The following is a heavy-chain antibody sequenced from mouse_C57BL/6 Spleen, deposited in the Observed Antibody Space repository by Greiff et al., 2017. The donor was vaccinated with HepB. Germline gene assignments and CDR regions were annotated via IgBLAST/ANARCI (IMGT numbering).Heavy chain of an antibody. CDR3: ARGEVYYDCAFAY. Sequence: VQLQQPGAELVKPGASVKLSCKASGYTFTSYWMHWVKQRPGQGLEWIGMIHPNSGSTNYNEKFKSKATLTVDKSSSTAYMQLSSLTSEDSAVYYCARGEVYYDCAFAYWGQGTLVTVSA. CDR2: IHPNSGST. D-gene: IGHD2-4*01. V-gene: IGHV1-64*01. J-gene: IGHJ3*01. CDR1: GYTFTSYW.